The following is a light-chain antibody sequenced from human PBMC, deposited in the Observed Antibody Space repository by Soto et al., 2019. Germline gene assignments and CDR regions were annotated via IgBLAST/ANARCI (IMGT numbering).Light chain of an antibody. CDR3: QHYLNFPIT. Sequence: ATSITLSPSALSASFEPTVSITCRASQDIGSVLAWYQQKPGTAPKVLISGASDLHGGVPSRFSGSGSRTDFTLTITRLQSEDFATYYCQHYLNFPITFGGGTKVDIK. CDR1: QDIGSV. V-gene: IGKV1-8*01. J-gene: IGKJ4*01. CDR2: GAS.